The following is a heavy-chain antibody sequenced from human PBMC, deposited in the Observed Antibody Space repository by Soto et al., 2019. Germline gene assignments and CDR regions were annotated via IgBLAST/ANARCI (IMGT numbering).Heavy chain of an antibody. Sequence: PGGSLRLSCAASGFTFSNYWMSWVRQAPGKGLEWVANINQDGSEKDYVDSVKGRFTISRDNAKNSLYLQMNSLRAEDTAVYYCAREGHPLNWFDPWGQGTLVTVSS. CDR1: GFTFSNYW. CDR2: INQDGSEK. V-gene: IGHV3-7*01. CDR3: AREGHPLNWFDP. J-gene: IGHJ5*02.